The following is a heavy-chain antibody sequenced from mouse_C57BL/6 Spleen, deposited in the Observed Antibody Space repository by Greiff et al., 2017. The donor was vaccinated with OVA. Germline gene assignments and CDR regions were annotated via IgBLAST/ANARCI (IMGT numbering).Heavy chain of an antibody. V-gene: IGHV3-6*01. J-gene: IGHJ4*01. D-gene: IGHD4-1*01. CDR1: GYSITSGYY. CDR3: ARENWAMDY. Sequence: EVQLQESGPGLVKPSQSLSLTCSVTGYSITSGYYWNWIRQFPGNKLEWMGYISYDGSNNYNPSLKNRISITRDPSKNQFFLKLNSVTTEDTATYYCARENWAMDYWGQGTSVTVSS. CDR2: ISYDGSN.